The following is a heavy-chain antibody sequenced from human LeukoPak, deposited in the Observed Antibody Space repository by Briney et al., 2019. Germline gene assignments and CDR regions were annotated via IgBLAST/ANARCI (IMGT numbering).Heavy chain of an antibody. D-gene: IGHD2-2*01. J-gene: IGHJ3*02. Sequence: GGSLRLSCVASGFTFSDFSLNGVRQAPGKGLEWISYIGSAIYYADSVKGRFTISRDNAKNSLYLQMNSLRAEDTAVYYCARDHAYAFDIWGQGTLVTVSS. CDR1: GFTFSDFS. CDR2: IGSAI. CDR3: ARDHAYAFDI. V-gene: IGHV3-48*01.